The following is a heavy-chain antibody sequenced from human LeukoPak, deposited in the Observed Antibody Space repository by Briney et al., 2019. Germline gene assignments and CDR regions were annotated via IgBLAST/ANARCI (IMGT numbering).Heavy chain of an antibody. J-gene: IGHJ5*02. V-gene: IGHV5-51*01. Sequence: GEPLNISCKGSGYSFINYWIAWLRQLPGKGLKWMGIISPGESDTKYSPSFQGQVTISADKSINTAYLQWSSLTASDTAMYYCARLTDYYDRSGYYRNYNWFDPGGQGTLVTVSS. CDR1: GYSFINYW. CDR2: ISPGESDT. D-gene: IGHD3-22*01. CDR3: ARLTDYYDRSGYYRNYNWFDP.